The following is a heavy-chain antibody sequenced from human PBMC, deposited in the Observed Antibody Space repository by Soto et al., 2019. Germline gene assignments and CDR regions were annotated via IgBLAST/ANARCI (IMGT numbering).Heavy chain of an antibody. CDR1: GFTFYSYA. Sequence: PGGSLRLSCAASGFTFYSYAMTWVRQAPGKGLEWVSAISGGGDVTYYTDSVKGRFTISRDNSKNTLYLQMNSLRSEDTAVYYCAKDSVATRRLPGSSDYWGQGTLVTVSS. CDR3: AKDSVATRRLPGSSDY. D-gene: IGHD5-12*01. J-gene: IGHJ4*02. CDR2: ISGGGDVT. V-gene: IGHV3-23*01.